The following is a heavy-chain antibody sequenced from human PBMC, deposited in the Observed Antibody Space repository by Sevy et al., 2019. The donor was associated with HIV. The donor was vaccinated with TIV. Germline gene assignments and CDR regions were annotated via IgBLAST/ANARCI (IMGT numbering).Heavy chain of an antibody. V-gene: IGHV3-23*01. Sequence: GGSLRLSCAASGFTFNKYSVSWVRQPLGKGLEWVSTLSFGCGEINYADSVKGRFTISRDNSKSSVYLQMNNLRPEDTAVYYCAREGCTKPHDYWGQGTLVTVSS. D-gene: IGHD2-8*01. J-gene: IGHJ4*02. CDR1: GFTFNKYS. CDR2: LSFGCGEI. CDR3: AREGCTKPHDY.